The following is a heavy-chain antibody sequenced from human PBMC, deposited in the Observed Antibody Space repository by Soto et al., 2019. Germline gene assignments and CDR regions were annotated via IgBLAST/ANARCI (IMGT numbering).Heavy chain of an antibody. CDR1: GGSFSGYY. CDR2: INPSGST. V-gene: IGHV4-34*01. J-gene: IGHJ6*02. Sequence: TPETLSLTCAVYGGSFSGYYWSWIRQPPGKGLEWIGEINPSGSTNYNPSLKSRVTISVDTSKNQFSLKLSSVTAADTALYYCARGRGSSRAYYYYGMDVWGQGTAVT. CDR3: ARGRGSSRAYYYYGMDV. D-gene: IGHD6-6*01.